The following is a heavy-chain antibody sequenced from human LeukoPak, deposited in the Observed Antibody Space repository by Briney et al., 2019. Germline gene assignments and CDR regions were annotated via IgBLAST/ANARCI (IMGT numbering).Heavy chain of an antibody. CDR3: ARGGAFRDVVDDDFDF. V-gene: IGHV4-59*08. Sequence: PSENLSVTSTTSGVSTSRYYWGWIRRYPGKELDWISYMYYSGSASYNPSLESRVTISVDPSKNHLSLRLTSVTAADTAVYYCARGGAFRDVVDDDFDFWGQGTLVTVSS. D-gene: IGHD3-3*02. CDR2: MYYSGSA. CDR1: GVSTSRYY. J-gene: IGHJ4*02.